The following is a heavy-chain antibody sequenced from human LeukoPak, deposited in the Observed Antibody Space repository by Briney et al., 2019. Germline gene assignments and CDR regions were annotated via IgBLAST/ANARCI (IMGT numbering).Heavy chain of an antibody. V-gene: IGHV1-18*01. CDR2: ISAYNGNT. J-gene: IGHJ4*02. D-gene: IGHD6-19*01. CDR1: GYTFTSYG. Sequence: GASVKVSCKASGYTFTSYGISWVRQAPGQGLEWMGWISAYNGNTNYAQKLQGRVTMTTDTSTSTAYMELRSLRSDDTAVYYCARDLSARSRAVAGTSQVKPIDYWGQGTLVTVSS. CDR3: ARDLSARSRAVAGTSQVKPIDY.